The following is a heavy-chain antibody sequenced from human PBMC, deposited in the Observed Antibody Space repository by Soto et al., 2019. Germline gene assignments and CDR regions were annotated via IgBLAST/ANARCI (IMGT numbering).Heavy chain of an antibody. CDR3: ARDPNIVLVPAALRSYYYYYGMDV. V-gene: IGHV3-21*06. CDR2: TFNYAGRL. J-gene: IGHJ6*02. Sequence: GGSLRLSCAVSGFALSSYSIAWVRQAPGKGLEWVSFTFNYAGRLYYADSVKGRFAISRDDAKSSLYLQMNSLRAEDTAVYYCARDPNIVLVPAALRSYYYYYGMDVWGQGTTVTVSS. D-gene: IGHD2-2*01. CDR1: GFALSSYS.